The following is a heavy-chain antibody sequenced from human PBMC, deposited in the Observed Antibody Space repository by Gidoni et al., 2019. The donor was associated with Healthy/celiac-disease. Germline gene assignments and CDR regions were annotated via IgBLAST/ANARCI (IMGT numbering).Heavy chain of an antibody. Sequence: EVQLLESGGGLVQPGGSLRLSCAASGFTFSSSAMSWVRQAPGKGLEWVSAISGSGGSTYYADSVKGRFTISRDNSKNTLYLQMNSLRAEDTAVYYCAKDQGIGSYYYDSSGYPIFDYWGQGTLVTVSS. CDR3: AKDQGIGSYYYDSSGYPIFDY. J-gene: IGHJ4*02. CDR1: GFTFSSSA. CDR2: ISGSGGST. V-gene: IGHV3-23*01. D-gene: IGHD3-22*01.